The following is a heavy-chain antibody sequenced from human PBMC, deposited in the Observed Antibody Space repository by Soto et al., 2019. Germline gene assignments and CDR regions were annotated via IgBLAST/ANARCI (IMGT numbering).Heavy chain of an antibody. V-gene: IGHV3-53*01. CDR3: AREGPTSSGWPGFDY. CDR2: IYSGGST. J-gene: IGHJ4*02. Sequence: EVQLVESGGGLIQPGGSLRLSCAASGFTVSSNYMSWVRQAPGKGLEWVSVIYSGGSTYYADSVKGRFTISRDNSKNTLYLQMNSLRAEDTAVYYCAREGPTSSGWPGFDYWGQGTLVTVSS. D-gene: IGHD6-19*01. CDR1: GFTVSSNY.